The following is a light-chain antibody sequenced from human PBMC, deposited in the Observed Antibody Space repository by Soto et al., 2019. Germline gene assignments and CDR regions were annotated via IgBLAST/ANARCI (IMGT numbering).Light chain of an antibody. Sequence: DIQMTQSPSPLSASVGDRVTITCRASQTISTYLNWYQQKPGKPPKLLVYSASTLQSGVPSRFSGIGSGPDFTLTISSLQPEDSATYFCQQLNSYPQTFGQGTRLEIK. CDR3: QQLNSYPQT. J-gene: IGKJ5*01. CDR1: QTISTY. CDR2: SAS. V-gene: IGKV1-39*01.